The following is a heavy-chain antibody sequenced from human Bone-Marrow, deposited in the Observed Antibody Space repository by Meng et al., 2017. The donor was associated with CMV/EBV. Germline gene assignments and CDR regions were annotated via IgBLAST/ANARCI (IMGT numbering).Heavy chain of an antibody. CDR1: GGSISSYY. CDR3: ARIHVMVRRSYCSGPSCYGAGCLDS. CDR2: IYYSGGT. J-gene: IGHJ4*02. Sequence: GSLRLSCTVSGGSISSYYWSWIRQPPGKGLEWIGYIYYSGGTYYNPSLNSRVILSADRSKSQFSLSLTSVTAADTAIYYCARIHVMVRRSYCSGPSCYGAGCLDSWGQGTVVTVSS. D-gene: IGHD2-2*01. V-gene: IGHV4-59*04.